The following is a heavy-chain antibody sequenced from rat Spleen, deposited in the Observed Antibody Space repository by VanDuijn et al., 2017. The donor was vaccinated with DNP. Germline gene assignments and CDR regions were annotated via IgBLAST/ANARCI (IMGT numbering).Heavy chain of an antibody. CDR3: ARHGRVTTVVTYWYFDF. D-gene: IGHD1-11*01. V-gene: IGHV5-7*01. Sequence: EVQLVESGGGLVQPGRSLKLSCAASGFTFSDYNMAWVRQAPKKGLEWVATISYEGSSTYYRESVKGRFTISRDHAKSTLYLQMDSLRSEDTATYFCARHGRVTTVVTYWYFDFWGPGTMVTVSS. CDR2: ISYEGSST. J-gene: IGHJ1*01. CDR1: GFTFSDYN.